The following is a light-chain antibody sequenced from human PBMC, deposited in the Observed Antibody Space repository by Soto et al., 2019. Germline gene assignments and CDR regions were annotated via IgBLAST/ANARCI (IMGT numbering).Light chain of an antibody. J-gene: IGKJ3*01. CDR2: AAS. CDR1: QGISSY. V-gene: IGKV1-9*01. CDR3: QQHNSYPPA. Sequence: DIPLTQSPSFLSASVGDRVTITCRASQGISSYLAWYQQKPGKAPKLLIYAASTLQSGVPSRFSGSGFGTEFTLTISTLQPEDYTTYYCQQHNSYPPAFGHGTKVDMK.